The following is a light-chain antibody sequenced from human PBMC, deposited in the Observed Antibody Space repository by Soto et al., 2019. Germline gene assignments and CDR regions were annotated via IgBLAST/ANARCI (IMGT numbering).Light chain of an antibody. Sequence: EIVLTQSPGTLSLSPGERATLSCKASQSVSSNFLAWYQRKPGQAPRLLIYGASYRYTDIPYRFSGSGSGTDXTLXXTXLEPEDFAXXYXHQYGTSPPPFGQGTKVEI. J-gene: IGKJ1*01. V-gene: IGKV3-20*01. CDR2: GAS. CDR3: HQYGTSPPP. CDR1: QSVSSNF.